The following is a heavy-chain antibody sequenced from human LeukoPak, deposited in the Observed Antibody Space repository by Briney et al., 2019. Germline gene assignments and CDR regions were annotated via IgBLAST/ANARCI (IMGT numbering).Heavy chain of an antibody. CDR3: ARPRTLVRGTIGYYFDY. V-gene: IGHV5-51*01. J-gene: IGHJ4*02. D-gene: IGHD3-10*01. CDR2: IYPGDSDT. CDR1: GYTFTNYW. Sequence: GESLKTSFKGSGYTFTNYWIGLVRQRPGKGLELVGSIYPGDSDTRYSPSFQGQVTISAERSISTAYLQWSSLHAPHTAMYYCARPRTLVRGTIGYYFDYWGQGTLVTVSS.